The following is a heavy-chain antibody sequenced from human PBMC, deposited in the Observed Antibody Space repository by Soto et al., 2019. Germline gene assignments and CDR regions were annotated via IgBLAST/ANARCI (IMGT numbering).Heavy chain of an antibody. D-gene: IGHD5-18*01. CDR3: ASQDTAMAFDY. CDR2: IIPILGIA. CDR1: GGTFSSYT. V-gene: IGHV1-69*02. Sequence: QVQLVQSGAEVKKPGSSVKVSCKASGGTFSSYTISWVRQAPGQGLEWMGRIIPILGIANYAQKLQGRVTITADKSTSTAYMELSSLRSEDTAVYYCASQDTAMAFDYWGQGTLVTVSS. J-gene: IGHJ4*02.